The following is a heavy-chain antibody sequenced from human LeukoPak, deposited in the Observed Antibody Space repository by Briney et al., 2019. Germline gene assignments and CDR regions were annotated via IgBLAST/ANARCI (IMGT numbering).Heavy chain of an antibody. V-gene: IGHV3-21*01. CDR1: GFTFSTYS. D-gene: IGHD1-26*01. Sequence: PGGSLRLSCATSGFTFSTYSMNWLLQAPGKGLEWVAVINRDSSAKYYPDSVKGRFTVSRDNAEKSLYLQMNSLRAEDTAVYYCAKSHLVEATRDFDYWGRGTLVTVSS. J-gene: IGHJ4*02. CDR3: AKSHLVEATRDFDY. CDR2: INRDSSAK.